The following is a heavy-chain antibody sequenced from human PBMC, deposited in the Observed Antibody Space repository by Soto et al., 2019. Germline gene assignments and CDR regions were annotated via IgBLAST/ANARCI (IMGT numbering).Heavy chain of an antibody. CDR3: AGRGDFEAFDI. V-gene: IGHV3-66*01. D-gene: IGHD4-17*01. J-gene: IGHJ3*02. CDR2: IYRGGST. Sequence: EVQLVESGGGLVQPGGSLRLSCAGSGFTVGSTYMSWVRLAPGKGLEWVSLIYRGGSTYCADSVKGRFTISRDNSKNTLYLQMDSLGAEDTAVYYWAGRGDFEAFDIWGQGTMVTVAS. CDR1: GFTVGSTY.